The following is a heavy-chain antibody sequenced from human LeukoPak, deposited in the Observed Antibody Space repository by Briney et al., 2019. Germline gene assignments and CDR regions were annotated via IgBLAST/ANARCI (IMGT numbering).Heavy chain of an antibody. D-gene: IGHD1-1*01. CDR3: ARRKRRRLLNDAFDI. CDR2: IYHSGST. J-gene: IGHJ3*02. V-gene: IGHV4-4*02. Sequence: NPSGTLSLTCAVSGGSISSSNWWSWVRQPPGKGLEWIGEIYHSGSTNYNPSLKSRVTISVDKSKNQFSLKLSSVTAADTAVYYCARRKRRRLLNDAFDIWGQGTMVTVSS. CDR1: GGSISSSNW.